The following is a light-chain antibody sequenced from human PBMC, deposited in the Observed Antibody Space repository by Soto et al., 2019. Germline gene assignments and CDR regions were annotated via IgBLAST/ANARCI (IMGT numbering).Light chain of an antibody. CDR3: QQYKDWPAT. CDR2: SAS. CDR1: QTLDSM. J-gene: IGKJ1*01. V-gene: IGKV3-15*01. Sequence: IGRTQSPATLSVSPGERATLSCWASQTLDSMVAWSQQKSGQAPRLLSYSASARATGVPARFSGYGSGTDFTLTISSLQAEDLGVYYCQQYKDWPATFGQGTKVEV.